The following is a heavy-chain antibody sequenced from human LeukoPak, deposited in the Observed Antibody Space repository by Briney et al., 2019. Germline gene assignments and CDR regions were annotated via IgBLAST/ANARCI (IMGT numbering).Heavy chain of an antibody. J-gene: IGHJ4*02. CDR1: GGSITTICNY. V-gene: IGHV4-39*01. D-gene: IGHD4-17*01. CDR3: ANIMYVLGDHCIDS. Sequence: SETLSLTRPVSGGSITTICNYWDWIRQPPWRGLDWFGNTYYSRSTWYNLSLKRRGTISVATSKNTFSLALSSVTAPDSAAYRGANIMYVLGDHCIDSWGQGTLITVSS. CDR2: TYYSRST.